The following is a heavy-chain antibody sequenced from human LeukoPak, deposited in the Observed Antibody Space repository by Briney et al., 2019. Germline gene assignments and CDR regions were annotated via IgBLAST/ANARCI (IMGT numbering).Heavy chain of an antibody. CDR2: IYHSGST. CDR1: GGSISNSNW. J-gene: IGHJ5*02. CDR3: ARSRAFNSGAFDP. V-gene: IGHV4-4*02. Sequence: PSETLSLTCAVSGGSISNSNWWNWVRQPPGTGLEWIGEIYHSGSTNYNPSLKSRVTISVDTSKNQFSLRLNSVTAADTAVYYCARSRAFNSGAFDPWGQGSLVTVSS. D-gene: IGHD1-26*01.